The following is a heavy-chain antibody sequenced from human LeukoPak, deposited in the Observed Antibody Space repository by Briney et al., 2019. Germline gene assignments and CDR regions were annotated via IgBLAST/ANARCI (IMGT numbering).Heavy chain of an antibody. D-gene: IGHD6-19*01. CDR1: GFTFMSNS. V-gene: IGHV3-21*01. CDR2: ISNSSSYI. CDR3: ASDASD. Sequence: PGGSLRRPCGASGFTFMSNSMNWGRQAPGKGLEWGSSISNSSSYIYYADSVKGRFTISRDNAKNSLYLQMNSLRAEDTAVYYCASDASDWGQGTLVTVSS. J-gene: IGHJ4*02.